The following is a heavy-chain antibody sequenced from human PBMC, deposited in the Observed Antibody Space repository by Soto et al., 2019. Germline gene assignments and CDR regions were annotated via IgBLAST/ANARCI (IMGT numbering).Heavy chain of an antibody. CDR1: GGSISTNTW. J-gene: IGHJ4*02. CDR3: ARVRAGCSASSCYLED. D-gene: IGHD2-2*01. CDR2: AHPSGDT. Sequence: QVQLQGSGPGLVKPSGTLSLTCTVSGGSISTNTWWNWVRQSPEKGLEWIGEAHPSGDTNYHPSLKSRVTISLDRSNNQFSLRLTSVTAADTAVDFCARVRAGCSASSCYLEDWGQGTLVTVSS. V-gene: IGHV4-4*02.